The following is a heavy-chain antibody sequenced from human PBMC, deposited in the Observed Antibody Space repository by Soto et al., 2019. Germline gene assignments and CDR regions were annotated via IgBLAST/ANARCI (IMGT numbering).Heavy chain of an antibody. CDR1: GGSISSYY. Sequence: QVQLQESGPGLVKPSETLSLTCTVSGGSISSYYWSWIRQPPGKGLEWNGYIYYSGSTNYNPSLKTRDTISVATSKNQFSLKLSSVTAADTAVYYCARELVYYFDYWGQGTLVTVSS. V-gene: IGHV4-59*01. CDR2: IYYSGST. J-gene: IGHJ4*02. CDR3: ARELVYYFDY. D-gene: IGHD6-13*01.